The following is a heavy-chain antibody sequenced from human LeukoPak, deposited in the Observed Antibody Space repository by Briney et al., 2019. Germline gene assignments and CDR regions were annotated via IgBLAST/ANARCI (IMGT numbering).Heavy chain of an antibody. CDR1: GFTFSSYW. V-gene: IGHV3-7*01. D-gene: IGHD6-13*01. CDR2: IKQDGSEK. CDR3: AREGITATADY. Sequence: GGSLRLSCAASGFTFSSYWMSWVRQAPGKGLEWVANIKQDGSEKYFVASVKGRFTISRDNAKNSLYLQLNSLRAEDTAVYYCAREGITATADYWGQGTLVTVCS. J-gene: IGHJ4*02.